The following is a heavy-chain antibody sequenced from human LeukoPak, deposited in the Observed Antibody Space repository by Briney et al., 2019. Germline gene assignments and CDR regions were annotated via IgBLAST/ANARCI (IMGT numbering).Heavy chain of an antibody. CDR3: ARAYGARPYYYFDY. CDR2: IYYSGSA. J-gene: IGHJ4*02. Sequence: SETLSLTCSVSGGSISSNGYYWGWIRQPPGKGLEWIGAIYYSGSAYYNPSLKSRVTISVDTSKNQFPLKVTSVTAADTAVYYCARAYGARPYYYFDYWGQGTLVTVSS. V-gene: IGHV4-39*01. CDR1: GGSISSNGYY. D-gene: IGHD4-17*01.